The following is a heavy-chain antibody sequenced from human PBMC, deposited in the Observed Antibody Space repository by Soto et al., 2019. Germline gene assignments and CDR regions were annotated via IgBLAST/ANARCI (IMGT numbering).Heavy chain of an antibody. CDR2: IVVGSGNT. Sequence: SVKVSCKASGFTFTSSAVQWVRQARGQRLEWIGWIVVGSGNTNYAQKFQERVTITRDMSTSTAYMELSSLRSEDTAVYYCAAPGGMTGTTDRSYYYYGMDVWGQGTTVTVSS. CDR1: GFTFTSSA. CDR3: AAPGGMTGTTDRSYYYYGMDV. D-gene: IGHD1-20*01. V-gene: IGHV1-58*01. J-gene: IGHJ6*02.